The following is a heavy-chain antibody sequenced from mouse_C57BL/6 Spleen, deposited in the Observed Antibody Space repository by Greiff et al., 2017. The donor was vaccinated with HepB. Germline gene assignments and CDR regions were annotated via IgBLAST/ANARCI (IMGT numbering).Heavy chain of an antibody. D-gene: IGHD1-1*01. J-gene: IGHJ4*01. CDR1: GYTFTSYW. CDR3: ARSDYGSSRYAMDY. V-gene: IGHV1-7*01. CDR2: INPSSGYT. Sequence: VQLVESGAELAKPRASVKLSCKASGYTFTSYWMHWVKQRPGQGLEWIGYINPSSGYTKYNQKFKDKATLTADKSSSTAYMQLSSLTYEDSAVYYCARSDYGSSRYAMDYWGQGTSVTVSS.